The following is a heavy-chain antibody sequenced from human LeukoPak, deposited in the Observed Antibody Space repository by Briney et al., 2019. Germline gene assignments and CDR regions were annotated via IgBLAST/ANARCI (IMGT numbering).Heavy chain of an antibody. CDR1: GFTLSSYG. Sequence: GGSLRLSCAASGFTLSSYGMSWVRQAPGKGLEWVSAISGSGGSTYYADSVKGRFTISRDNSKNTLYLQMNSLRAEDTAVYYCAKGGRTYEYYFDYWGQGTLVTVSS. CDR3: AKGGRTYEYYFDY. CDR2: ISGSGGST. J-gene: IGHJ4*02. V-gene: IGHV3-23*01. D-gene: IGHD3-10*01.